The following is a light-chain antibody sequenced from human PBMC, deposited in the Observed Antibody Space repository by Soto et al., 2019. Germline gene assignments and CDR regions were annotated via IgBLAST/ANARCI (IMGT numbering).Light chain of an antibody. J-gene: IGKJ1*01. Sequence: IPMTQSPSSLSASVGDRVTITCRASQGISSYLAWYQQKPGKAPKLLIYGASTLQSGVPSRFSGSGSGTEFTLTISSLQPDDFATYYCQQYNSYWTFGQGTKVDIK. CDR1: QGISSY. CDR3: QQYNSYWT. CDR2: GAS. V-gene: IGKV1-9*01.